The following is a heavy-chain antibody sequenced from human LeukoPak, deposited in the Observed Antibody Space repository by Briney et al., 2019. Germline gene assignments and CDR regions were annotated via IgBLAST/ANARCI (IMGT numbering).Heavy chain of an antibody. CDR2: IYYSGST. D-gene: IGHD5-12*01. V-gene: IGHV4-39*07. J-gene: IGHJ4*02. CDR3: ARGFDSKSTYFDY. CDR1: GDSISSSSSY. Sequence: PSETLSLTCTVSGDSISSSSSYWGWIRQPPGKGLEWIGSIYYSGSTYYNPSLKSRVTISVDTSKNQFSLKVRSVTAADTAVYYCARGFDSKSTYFDYWGQGTLVTVSS.